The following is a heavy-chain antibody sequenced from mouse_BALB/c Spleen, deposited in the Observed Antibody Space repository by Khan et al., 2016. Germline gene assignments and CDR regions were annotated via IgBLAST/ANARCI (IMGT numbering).Heavy chain of an antibody. CDR3: ARLRRVYAMDY. CDR2: ISYDGSN. V-gene: IGHV3-6*02. D-gene: IGHD2-12*01. J-gene: IGHJ4*01. Sequence: EVQLQESGPGLVKPTQSLSLTCSVTGYSITSGYYWNWIRQFPGNNLEWMGYISYDGSNNYNPSLKNRISIARDTSKNQSFLTLNSVTTEDTSTYDCARLRRVYAMDYWGQGTSVTVSS. CDR1: GYSITSGYY.